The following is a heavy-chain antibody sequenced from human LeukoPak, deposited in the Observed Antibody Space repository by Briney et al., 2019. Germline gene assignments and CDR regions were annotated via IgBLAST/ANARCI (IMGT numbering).Heavy chain of an antibody. CDR3: ARFPQYSYGTYNWFDP. J-gene: IGHJ5*02. Sequence: GSSVKVSCKAPGGTFSSYAISWVRQAPGHGLEWMGGIIPIFGTANYAQKFQGRVTITADESTSTAYMELSSLRSEDTAVYYCARFPQYSYGTYNWFDPWGQGTLVTVSS. CDR1: GGTFSSYA. CDR2: IIPIFGTA. D-gene: IGHD5-18*01. V-gene: IGHV1-69*01.